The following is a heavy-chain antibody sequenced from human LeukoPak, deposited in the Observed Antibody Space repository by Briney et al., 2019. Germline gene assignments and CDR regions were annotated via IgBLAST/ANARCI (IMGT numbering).Heavy chain of an antibody. V-gene: IGHV3-48*02. D-gene: IGHD3-9*01. Sequence: PGGSLRLSCAASGFTFSSYSMNWVRQAPGKGLEWVSYISSSSSTIYYADSAKGRFTISRDNAKNSLYLQMNSLRDEDTAVYYCASGFTIFYYYGMDVWGQGTTVTVSS. CDR1: GFTFSSYS. CDR2: ISSSSSTI. J-gene: IGHJ6*02. CDR3: ASGFTIFYYYGMDV.